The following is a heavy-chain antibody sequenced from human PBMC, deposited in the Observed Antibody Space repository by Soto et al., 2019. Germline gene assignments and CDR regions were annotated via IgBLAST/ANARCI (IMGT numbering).Heavy chain of an antibody. V-gene: IGHV3-33*01. J-gene: IGHJ4*02. CDR3: ARVYCSGGSCDGNYFDY. CDR1: GFTFSSYG. Sequence: QVQLVDSGGGVVQPGRSLRLSCAASGFTFSSYGMHWVRQAPGKGLDWVAVIWYDGSNKYYADSVKGRFTISRDNSKNTLYLKMNSLRAEDTAVYYCARVYCSGGSCDGNYFDYWGQGTLGNGSS. CDR2: IWYDGSNK. D-gene: IGHD2-15*01.